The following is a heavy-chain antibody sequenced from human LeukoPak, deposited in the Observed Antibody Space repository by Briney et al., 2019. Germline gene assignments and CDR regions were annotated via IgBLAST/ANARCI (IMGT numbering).Heavy chain of an antibody. J-gene: IGHJ6*02. D-gene: IGHD2-15*01. CDR1: GGTFSSYA. CDR3: AGGVVVVAATRKYYYGMDV. V-gene: IGHV1-69*04. CDR2: IIPILGIA. Sequence: GASVTVSCTASGGTFSSYAISWVRQAPGQGLEWMGRIIPILGIANYAQKFQGRVTITADKSTSTAYMELSSLRSEDTAVYYCAGGVVVVAATRKYYYGMDVWGQGTTVTVSS.